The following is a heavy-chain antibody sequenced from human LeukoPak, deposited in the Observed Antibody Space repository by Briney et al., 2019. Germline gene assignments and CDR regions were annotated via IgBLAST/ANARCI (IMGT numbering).Heavy chain of an antibody. J-gene: IGHJ4*02. Sequence: SETLSLTCHVSGGYITTYYWSWIRQPPGKGLEWIGYAYYSGSNEYNPSLRSRVTMSADASRNQFSLTLSSVTAADTAIYYCATLNIESSSGWFFRYWGQGTLVSVSS. V-gene: IGHV4-59*01. D-gene: IGHD6-19*01. CDR1: GGYITTYY. CDR2: AYYSGSN. CDR3: ATLNIESSSGWFFRY.